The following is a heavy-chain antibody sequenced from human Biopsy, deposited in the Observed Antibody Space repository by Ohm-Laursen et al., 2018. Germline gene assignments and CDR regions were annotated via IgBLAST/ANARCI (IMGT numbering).Heavy chain of an antibody. CDR2: IYYSVMT. V-gene: IGHV4-59*02. CDR3: ARDSGILNYGNFKYYHYYGMDV. Sequence: GTLSLTRAVSGDSVTKYYWSWIRQPPGKGLEWIGHIYYSVMTNYNPSLQSRVSISVDTSRNQVSLTLSSVTAADTAVYYCARDSGILNYGNFKYYHYYGMDVWGQGTKVTVSS. D-gene: IGHD4-11*01. J-gene: IGHJ6*02. CDR1: GDSVTKYY.